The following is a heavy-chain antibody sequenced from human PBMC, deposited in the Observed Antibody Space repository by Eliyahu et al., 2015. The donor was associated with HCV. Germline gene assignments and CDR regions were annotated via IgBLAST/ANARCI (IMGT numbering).Heavy chain of an antibody. CDR3: AREGYGDYSHAAFDI. J-gene: IGHJ3*02. Sequence: EVQLVESGGGLVQPGGSVRLSCVASGFTFSXYRMNXVRQAPGKGLEWVSYISGSSSTRYYADSVKGRFTISRDNAKNSLYLQMNSLRAEDTAVYYCAREGYGDYSHAAFDIWGQGTMVTVSS. CDR2: ISGSSSTR. V-gene: IGHV3-48*01. D-gene: IGHD4-17*01. CDR1: GFTFSXYR.